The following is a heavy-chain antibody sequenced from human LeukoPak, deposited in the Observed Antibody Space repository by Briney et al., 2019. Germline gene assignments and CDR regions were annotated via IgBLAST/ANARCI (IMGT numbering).Heavy chain of an antibody. J-gene: IGHJ4*02. CDR1: GYTFTGYY. Sequence: SVKVSCKASGYTFTGYYMHWVRQAPGQGLEWMGRIIPIFGIANYAQKFQSRVTITADKSTSTAYMELSSLRSEDTAVYYCASPGIAAAGNYFDYWGQGTLVTVSS. D-gene: IGHD6-13*01. V-gene: IGHV1-69*02. CDR3: ASPGIAAAGNYFDY. CDR2: IIPIFGIA.